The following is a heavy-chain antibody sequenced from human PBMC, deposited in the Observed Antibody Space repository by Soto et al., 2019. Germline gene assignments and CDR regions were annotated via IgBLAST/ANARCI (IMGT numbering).Heavy chain of an antibody. D-gene: IGHD2-2*01. CDR3: ARGHSTTHAFDI. CDR1: GGTFSSYA. J-gene: IGHJ3*02. Sequence: ASVKVSCKASGGTFSSYAISWVRQAPGQGLEWMGGIIPIFGTANYAQKFQGRVTITADESTSTAYMELSSLRSEDTAVYYCARGHSTTHAFDIWGQGTMVTVSS. CDR2: IIPIFGTA. V-gene: IGHV1-69*13.